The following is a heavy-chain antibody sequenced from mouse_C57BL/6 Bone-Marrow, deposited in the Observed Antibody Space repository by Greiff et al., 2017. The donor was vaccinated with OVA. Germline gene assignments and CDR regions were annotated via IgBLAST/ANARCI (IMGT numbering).Heavy chain of an antibody. V-gene: IGHV6-6*01. CDR3: VYYYGSSNWYFDV. CDR1: GFTFSDAW. Sequence: EVKLMESGGGLVQPGGSMKLSCAASGFTFSDAWMDWVRQSPEKGLEWVAEIRNKANNHATYYAESVKGRFTISRDDSKSSVYLQMNSLRAEDTGIYYCVYYYGSSNWYFDVWGTGTTVTVSS. D-gene: IGHD1-1*01. CDR2: IRNKANNHAT. J-gene: IGHJ1*03.